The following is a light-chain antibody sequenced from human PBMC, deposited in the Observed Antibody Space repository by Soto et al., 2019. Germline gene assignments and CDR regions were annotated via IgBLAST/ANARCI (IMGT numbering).Light chain of an antibody. CDR2: EVS. CDR3: QQYNTYWT. V-gene: IGKV1-5*01. CDR1: QTIYSR. J-gene: IGKJ1*01. Sequence: DIQMTQSPSTLSASVGDRVTITCRASQTIYSRLGWYQQKPGKAPKLLIYEVSSLQSGVPSRFSGSGAGPELLLTSSRLHPDYTANYYCQQYNTYWTFGQGTKGEIK.